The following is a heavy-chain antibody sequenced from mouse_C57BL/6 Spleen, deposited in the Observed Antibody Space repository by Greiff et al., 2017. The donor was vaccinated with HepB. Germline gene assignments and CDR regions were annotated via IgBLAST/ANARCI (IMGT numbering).Heavy chain of an antibody. V-gene: IGHV1-15*01. J-gene: IGHJ3*01. Sequence: VQLQQSGAELVRPGASVTLSCKASGYTFTDYEMHWVKQTPVHGLEWIGAIDPETGGTAYNQKFTGKAILTADKSSSTAYMELRSLTSEDSAVYYCTRGDWDDWFAYWGQGTLVTVSA. CDR3: TRGDWDDWFAY. CDR2: IDPETGGT. D-gene: IGHD4-1*01. CDR1: GYTFTDYE.